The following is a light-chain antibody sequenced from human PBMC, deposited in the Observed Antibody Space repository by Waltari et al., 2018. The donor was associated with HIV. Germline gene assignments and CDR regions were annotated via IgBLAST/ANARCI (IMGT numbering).Light chain of an antibody. J-gene: IGLJ1*01. Sequence: QSVLTQSPSASGTPGQRVIISCSGTISNIGSKTVNWYRQLPGTAPKRLIDREGKRPSGVPDRFSGSKSGTSASLAISGLQSEDEADYYCAAWDDSLNSYVFGPGTKVTVL. CDR3: AAWDDSLNSYV. CDR2: REG. CDR1: ISNIGSKT. V-gene: IGLV1-44*01.